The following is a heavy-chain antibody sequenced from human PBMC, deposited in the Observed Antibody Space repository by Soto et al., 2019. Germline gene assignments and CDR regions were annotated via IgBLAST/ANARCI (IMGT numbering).Heavy chain of an antibody. Sequence: EVQLLESGGGLVQPGGSLRLSCAASGFTFSNYAMSWVRQAPGKGLEWVSTISDIGGYTYYPDSVKGRFTMSRDNSKNTLYLQMNSLRAEDTAIYYCAKTVGATYADYWGQGTLVTVSS. CDR1: GFTFSNYA. CDR2: ISDIGGYT. CDR3: AKTVGATYADY. V-gene: IGHV3-23*01. D-gene: IGHD1-26*01. J-gene: IGHJ4*02.